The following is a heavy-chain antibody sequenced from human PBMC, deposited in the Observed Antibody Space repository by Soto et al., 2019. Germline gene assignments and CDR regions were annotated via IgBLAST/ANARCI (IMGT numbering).Heavy chain of an antibody. J-gene: IGHJ6*02. Sequence: GASVKVSCKASGGTFSSYAISWVRQAPGQGLEWMGGIIPIFGTANYAQKFQGRVTITADKSTSTAYMELSSLRSEDTAVYYCARPPPLNHFWSGYPWYYDGMDVWGQGTTVTVSS. D-gene: IGHD3-3*02. CDR3: ARPPPLNHFWSGYPWYYDGMDV. V-gene: IGHV1-69*06. CDR2: IIPIFGTA. CDR1: GGTFSSYA.